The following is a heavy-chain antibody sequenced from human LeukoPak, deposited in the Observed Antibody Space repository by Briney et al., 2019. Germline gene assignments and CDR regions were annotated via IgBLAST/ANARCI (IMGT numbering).Heavy chain of an antibody. Sequence: SETLSLTCSVSAGSIFSTTFYWGWIRQPPGKGLEWIGSMYYDGSTYYNPSLKSRVSISVDTTNNQFSLKLTSVTAADTAVYFCARRSDSGSDDGEDYFDFWGQGTLVTVSS. V-gene: IGHV4-39*01. CDR1: AGSIFSTTFY. J-gene: IGHJ4*02. D-gene: IGHD1-26*01. CDR2: MYYDGST. CDR3: ARRSDSGSDDGEDYFDF.